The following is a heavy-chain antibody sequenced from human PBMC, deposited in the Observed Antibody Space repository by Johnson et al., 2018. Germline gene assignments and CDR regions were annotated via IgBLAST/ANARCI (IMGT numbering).Heavy chain of an antibody. CDR1: GFTFSSYA. CDR3: AKFDCGGGSCYSDTSGAFDI. J-gene: IGHJ3*02. V-gene: IGHV3-23*04. Sequence: VQLVQSGGGLVQPGGSLRLSCAASGFTFSSYAMSWVRQAPGKGLEWVSAISGSGGSTYYADSVKGRFTISRDNSKNTLYLQMNSRRAVDTAVYYCAKFDCGGGSCYSDTSGAFDIWGQGTMVTVSS. D-gene: IGHD2-15*01. CDR2: ISGSGGST.